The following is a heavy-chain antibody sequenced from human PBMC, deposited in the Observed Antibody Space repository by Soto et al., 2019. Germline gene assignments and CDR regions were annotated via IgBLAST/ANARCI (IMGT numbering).Heavy chain of an antibody. CDR2: ISGSGGST. J-gene: IGHJ3*02. Sequence: EVQLLESGGGLVQPGGSLRLSCAASGFTFSSYAMSWVRQAPGKGLEWVSAISGSGGSTYYADSVKGRFTISRDNSQNTMYLQMNSLRAEDTAVYYCAKDLLRLTDDFDIWGQGTMVTVSS. CDR1: GFTFSSYA. D-gene: IGHD2-15*01. V-gene: IGHV3-23*01. CDR3: AKDLLRLTDDFDI.